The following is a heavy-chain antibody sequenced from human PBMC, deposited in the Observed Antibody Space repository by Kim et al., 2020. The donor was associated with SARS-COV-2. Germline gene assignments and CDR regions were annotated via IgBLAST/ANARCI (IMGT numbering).Heavy chain of an antibody. V-gene: IGHV1-3*01. D-gene: IGHD6-13*01. J-gene: IGHJ4*01. Sequence: ASVKVSCKASGYTFTSYAMHWVGQAPGQRLEWMGWINAGNGNTKYSQKFQGRVTITRDTSASTAYVELSSLRSEDRAVYYCARSSRSGYEVWGYYFDYWG. CDR3: ARSSRSGYEVWGYYFDY. CDR1: GYTFTSYA. CDR2: INAGNGNT.